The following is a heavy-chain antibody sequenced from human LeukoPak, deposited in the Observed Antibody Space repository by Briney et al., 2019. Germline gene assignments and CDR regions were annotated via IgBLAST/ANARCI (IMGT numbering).Heavy chain of an antibody. CDR3: ARDRPLRVGATSPIYYFDY. CDR2: INPSGGST. CDR1: GYTFSSYY. D-gene: IGHD1-26*01. J-gene: IGHJ4*02. V-gene: IGHV1-46*01. Sequence: ASVKVSCKASGYTFSSYYMHWVRQARGQGLEWMGIINPSGGSTSYAQKFQGRVTMTRDTSTSTVYMELSSLRSEDTAVYYCARDRPLRVGATSPIYYFDYWGQGTLVTVSS.